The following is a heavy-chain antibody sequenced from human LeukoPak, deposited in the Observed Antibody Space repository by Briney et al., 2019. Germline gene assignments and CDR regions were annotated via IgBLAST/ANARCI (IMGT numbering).Heavy chain of an antibody. CDR2: ISYDGSNK. D-gene: IGHD2-15*01. Sequence: PGGSLRLSCAASGFTFSSYGMHWVRQAPGKGLEWVAVISYDGSNKYYADSVKGRFTTSRDNSKNTLYLQMNSLRAEDTAVYYCAKEAIYCSGGSCYSSGLDYWGQGTLVTVSS. CDR1: GFTFSSYG. J-gene: IGHJ4*02. V-gene: IGHV3-30*18. CDR3: AKEAIYCSGGSCYSSGLDY.